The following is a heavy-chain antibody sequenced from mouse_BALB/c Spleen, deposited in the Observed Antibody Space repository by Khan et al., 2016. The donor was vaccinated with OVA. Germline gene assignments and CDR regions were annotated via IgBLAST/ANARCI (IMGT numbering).Heavy chain of an antibody. J-gene: IGHJ3*01. CDR2: IDPFNGGS. V-gene: IGHV1S135*01. D-gene: IGHD1-1*01. CDR1: GYSFSTYY. Sequence: VQLKQSGPELMKPGASVKISCKASGYSFSTYYIHWVTRSHGKTLEWIGYIDPFNGGSTYNQKFKGKATLTVDKSSSKAYMHLTSLTSADSAVYYGARHGSTSWLAYWGQGTLVTVSA. CDR3: ARHGSTSWLAY.